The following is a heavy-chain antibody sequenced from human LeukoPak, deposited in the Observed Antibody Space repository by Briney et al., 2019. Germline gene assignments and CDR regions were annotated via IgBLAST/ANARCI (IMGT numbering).Heavy chain of an antibody. D-gene: IGHD3-22*01. CDR2: ISGDGGST. Sequence: PGGSLRLSCAASGFTFDDYAMHWVRQAPGKGLEWVSLISGDGGSTYYADSVKGRFTISRDNSKNSLYLQMNSLRTEDTALYYCAKDGSLPGGYDSSDYYGDLDYWGQGTLVTVSS. V-gene: IGHV3-43*02. J-gene: IGHJ4*02. CDR3: AKDGSLPGGYDSSDYYGDLDY. CDR1: GFTFDDYA.